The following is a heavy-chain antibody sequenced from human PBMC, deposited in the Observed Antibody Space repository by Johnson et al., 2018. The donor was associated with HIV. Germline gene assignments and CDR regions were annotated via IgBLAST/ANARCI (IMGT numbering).Heavy chain of an antibody. CDR1: GFTFSNYG. Sequence: QVQLVESGGGVVQPGGSLRLSCAASGFTFSNYGMHWVRQAPGKGLEWVAVVSYDESNKYYADSVKGRFTISRDHSKNTLYLQMNSLRAEDMAVYYCAGESPYYYDSSGRQNDAFDIWGQGTTVTVSS. CDR3: AGESPYYYDSSGRQNDAFDI. CDR2: VSYDESNK. J-gene: IGHJ3*02. D-gene: IGHD3-22*01. V-gene: IGHV3-30*03.